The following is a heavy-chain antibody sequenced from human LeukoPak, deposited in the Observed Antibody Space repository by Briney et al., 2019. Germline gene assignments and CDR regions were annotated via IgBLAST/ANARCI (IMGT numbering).Heavy chain of an antibody. CDR1: GGSFSGYY. Sequence: SETLSLTCAVYGGSFSGYYWSWIRQPPGKGLEWIGEINHSGSTYYNPSLKSRVTISVDTSKNQFSLKLSSVTAADTAVYYCARHPLYSSSSVRRWFDPWGQGTLVTVSS. CDR3: ARHPLYSSSSVRRWFDP. V-gene: IGHV4-34*01. J-gene: IGHJ5*02. D-gene: IGHD6-6*01. CDR2: INHSGST.